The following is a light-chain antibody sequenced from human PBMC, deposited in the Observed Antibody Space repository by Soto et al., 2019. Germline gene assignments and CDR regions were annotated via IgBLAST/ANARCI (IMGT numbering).Light chain of an antibody. CDR2: AAS. J-gene: IGKJ3*01. V-gene: IGKV1-27*01. CDR1: QGISNY. Sequence: DIQMTQSPSSLSASVGDRVTITCRASQGISNYVAWYQQRPGKAPKLLIYAASTLQSGVPSRFSGSESGTDFTLTISGLQPEDVATYYCQKYDSAPLVTFGPGTKVEIK. CDR3: QKYDSAPLVT.